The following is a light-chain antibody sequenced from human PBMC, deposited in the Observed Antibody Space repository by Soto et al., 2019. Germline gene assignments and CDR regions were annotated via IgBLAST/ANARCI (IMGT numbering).Light chain of an antibody. CDR3: LQDFNYPWT. J-gene: IGKJ1*01. CDR1: QGIKTD. CDR2: SAS. V-gene: IGKV1-6*01. Sequence: AIQMTQSPSSLSASVGDRVTITCRASQGIKTDLGWYQQKPGKAPKLLIYSASSLRSGVPSRFTGTASGTDFTLTIRSMQTEDFANYYCLQDFNYPWTFGQGTKVDIK.